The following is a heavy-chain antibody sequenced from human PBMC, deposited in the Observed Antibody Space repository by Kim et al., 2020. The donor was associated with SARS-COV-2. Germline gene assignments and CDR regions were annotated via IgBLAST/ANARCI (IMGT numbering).Heavy chain of an antibody. J-gene: IGHJ4*02. Sequence: GRFTISRDNSKNTLYLQMNSLRAEDTAVYYCAKIKTNTMIVVVPSPYFDYWGQGTLVTVSS. D-gene: IGHD3-22*01. V-gene: IGHV3-23*01. CDR3: AKIKTNTMIVVVPSPYFDY.